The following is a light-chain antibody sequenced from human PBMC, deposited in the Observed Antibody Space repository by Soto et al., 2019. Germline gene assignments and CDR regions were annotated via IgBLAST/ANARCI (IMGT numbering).Light chain of an antibody. Sequence: QSALTQPRSVSGSHGQSVTISCTGSSSDVGGYNRVSWYQQHPGTAPKLMLYEVTNSPSGVPDPFSGSKSGTTASLTISGRQAEDEASYYCSSYGGNYNVVFGVGTQLTVL. CDR3: SSYGGNYNVV. J-gene: IGLJ7*01. V-gene: IGLV2-11*01. CDR1: SSDVGGYNR. CDR2: EVT.